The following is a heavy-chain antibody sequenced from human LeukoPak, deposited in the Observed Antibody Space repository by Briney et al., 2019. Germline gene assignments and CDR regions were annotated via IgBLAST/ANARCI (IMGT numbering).Heavy chain of an antibody. D-gene: IGHD5-18*01. CDR2: INHSGTT. CDR1: GGSFSDYY. CDR3: TRGLRGHSPVDY. V-gene: IGHV4-34*01. Sequence: SETLSFTCAVYGGSFSDYYWSWIRQPPGKGLEWIGEINHSGTTNYNPSLKSRVTISVDTSKKQFSLKLNSVTAADTAVYYCTRGLRGHSPVDYWGQGTLVTVSS. J-gene: IGHJ4*02.